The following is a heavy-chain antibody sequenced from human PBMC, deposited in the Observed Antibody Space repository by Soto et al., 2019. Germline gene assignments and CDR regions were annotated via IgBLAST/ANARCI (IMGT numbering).Heavy chain of an antibody. CDR1: GGTFSSYT. J-gene: IGHJ4*02. D-gene: IGHD1-26*01. Sequence: QVQLVQSGAEVKKPGSSVKVSCKASGGTFSSYTISWVRQAPGQGLEWMGRIIPILGIANYAQKFQGRVTXTXXKSTSTAYMELSSLRSEDTAVYYCARGYGGTYFDYWGQGTLVTVSS. V-gene: IGHV1-69*02. CDR3: ARGYGGTYFDY. CDR2: IIPILGIA.